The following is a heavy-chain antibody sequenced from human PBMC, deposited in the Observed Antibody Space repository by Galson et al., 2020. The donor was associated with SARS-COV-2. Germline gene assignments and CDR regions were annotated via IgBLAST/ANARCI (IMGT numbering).Heavy chain of an antibody. CDR1: GFTFSSYW. D-gene: IGHD3-22*01. CDR2: INRDGSST. J-gene: IGHJ4*02. CDR3: ARSWAYYDSSGYYYERLFDY. V-gene: IGHV3-74*01. Sequence: GGPLRLSCAPSGFTFSSYWMHWVRQAPGKGLVWVSRINRDGSSTSYADPVKGRFTISRDNAKNTLYLQMNSLRAEDTAVYYCARSWAYYDSSGYYYERLFDYWSQGSLLTVSS.